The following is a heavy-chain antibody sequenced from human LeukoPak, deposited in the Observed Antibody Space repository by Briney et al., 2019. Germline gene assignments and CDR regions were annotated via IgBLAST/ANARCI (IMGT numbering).Heavy chain of an antibody. J-gene: IGHJ4*02. CDR3: AKGGVGSGKTFDS. V-gene: IGHV3-23*01. CDR1: GFTFSSYV. Sequence: GGSLRLSCAASGFTFSSYVMSWVRQAPGKGLEWVSGISGSGGSTYYADSVKGRFTISRDNSKNTLYLQMNSLRAEDTAMYYCAKGGVGSGKTFDSWGQGTLVTVSS. D-gene: IGHD3-10*01. CDR2: ISGSGGST.